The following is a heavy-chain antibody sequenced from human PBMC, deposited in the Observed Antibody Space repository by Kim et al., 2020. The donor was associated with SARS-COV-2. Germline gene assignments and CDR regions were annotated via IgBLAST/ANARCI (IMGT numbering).Heavy chain of an antibody. Sequence: GGSLRLSCAASGFTFSTYNMNWVRQAPGKGLEWVSYVSSSGNYIFYADSVKGRFTVSRDNAKGSLYLQMNSLRAEDTAVYYCARMNGNYYLGAFDVWGQGTLVTVSA. CDR2: VSSSGNYI. D-gene: IGHD1-26*01. CDR3: ARMNGNYYLGAFDV. V-gene: IGHV3-21*01. CDR1: GFTFSTYN. J-gene: IGHJ3*01.